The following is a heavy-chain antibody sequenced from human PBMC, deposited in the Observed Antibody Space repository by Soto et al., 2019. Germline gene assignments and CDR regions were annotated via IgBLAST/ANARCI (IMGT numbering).Heavy chain of an antibody. V-gene: IGHV1-69*05. CDR3: ARNQLERRGYYYGMDV. D-gene: IGHD1-1*01. CDR2: IIPIFGTA. CDR1: GGTFSSYA. Sequence: QVQLVQSGAEVKKPGSSVKVSCKASGGTFSSYAISWVRQAPGQGLEWMGGIIPIFGTANYAQKFQGRVTITXXEXTXXAYMELSSLRSEDTAVYYCARNQLERRGYYYGMDVWGQGTTVTVSS. J-gene: IGHJ6*02.